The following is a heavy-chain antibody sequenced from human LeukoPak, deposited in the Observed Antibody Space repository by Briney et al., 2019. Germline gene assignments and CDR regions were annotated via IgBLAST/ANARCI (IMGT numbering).Heavy chain of an antibody. Sequence: GGSLRLSCAAAGFSFSTYGMHWVSQAPGKGLEWVAVIWYDGSNKDYADSVKGRFTISRDNSKNTLYLQMNSLRGEDTAVYYCAREPYYGSGSYYPIWGQGTMVTVSS. V-gene: IGHV3-33*01. D-gene: IGHD3-10*01. CDR2: IWYDGSNK. J-gene: IGHJ3*02. CDR3: AREPYYGSGSYYPI. CDR1: GFSFSTYG.